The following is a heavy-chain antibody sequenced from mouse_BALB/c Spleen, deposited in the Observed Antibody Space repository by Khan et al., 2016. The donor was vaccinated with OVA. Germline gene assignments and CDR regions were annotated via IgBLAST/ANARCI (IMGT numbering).Heavy chain of an antibody. J-gene: IGHJ3*01. V-gene: IGHV1-77*01. D-gene: IGHD1-2*01. Sequence: QVQLQQPGAELAKPGASVKLSCKASGSTFTDYYIHWVKQRTGQGLEWIGELYPGSGNTYYNEKFKDKATLTAAKSSTTAYMQRSSLTSEDSAVYFCGRSSYIGYTFDYWGQGTLVTVSA. CDR3: GRSSYIGYTFDY. CDR1: GSTFTDYY. CDR2: LYPGSGNT.